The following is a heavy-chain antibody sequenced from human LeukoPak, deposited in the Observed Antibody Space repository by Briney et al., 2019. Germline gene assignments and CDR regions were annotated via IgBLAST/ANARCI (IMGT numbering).Heavy chain of an antibody. Sequence: PSQTLSLTCVVSGPFISSGGYYWGWIRHPPEKGLEWIGSVDHSGITYYHPSLKSQFTISVDKSKNQFSLELTSVTAADTAVYYCARNPPNYYDSSCRMGAFDVCGQGTMVTVSS. V-gene: IGHV4-39*01. CDR2: VDHSGIT. D-gene: IGHD3-22*01. CDR1: GPFISSGGYY. J-gene: IGHJ3*01. CDR3: ARNPPNYYDSSCRMGAFDV.